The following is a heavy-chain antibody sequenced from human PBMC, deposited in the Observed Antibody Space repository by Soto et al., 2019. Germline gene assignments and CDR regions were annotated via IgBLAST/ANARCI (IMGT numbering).Heavy chain of an antibody. CDR2: IYYSGSN. D-gene: IGHD2-15*01. CDR1: GGSISSGGYY. CDR3: ARGAPLQVFVY. J-gene: IGHJ4*02. V-gene: IGHV4-31*03. Sequence: QVQLQESGPGLVKPSQTLSLTCTVSGGSISSGGYYWSWIRQHPGKGLEWIGYIYYSGSNYYNPALKSRVTLPVDPSKPQFSLKLSSVTAADTAVYYSARGAPLQVFVYWGQGTLVTVSS.